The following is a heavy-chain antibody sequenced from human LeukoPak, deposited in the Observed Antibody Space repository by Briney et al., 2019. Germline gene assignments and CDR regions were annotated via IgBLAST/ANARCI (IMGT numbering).Heavy chain of an antibody. CDR3: AKDSEAFKPTSHYYFDY. J-gene: IGHJ4*02. V-gene: IGHV3-23*01. CDR1: GFTFSSYA. Sequence: PGGSLRLSCAASGFTFSSYAMSWVRQAPGKGLEWVSAISGSGGSTYYADSVKGRFTISRDNSKNTLYLQMNSLRAEDTAAYYCAKDSEAFKPTSHYYFDYWGQGTLVTVSS. CDR2: ISGSGGST.